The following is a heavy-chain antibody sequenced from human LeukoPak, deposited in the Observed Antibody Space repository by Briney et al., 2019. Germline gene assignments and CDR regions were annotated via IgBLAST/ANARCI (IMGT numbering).Heavy chain of an antibody. CDR2: INHSGST. CDR3: ASFFDSSGYDDAFDI. J-gene: IGHJ3*02. V-gene: IGHV4-34*01. D-gene: IGHD5-12*01. CDR1: GGSFSGYY. Sequence: SETLSLTCAVYGGSFSGYYWSWIRQPPGKGLEWIGEINHSGSTNYNPSLKSRVTISVDTSKNQFSLKLSSVTAADTAVYYCASFFDSSGYDDAFDIWGQGTMVTVSS.